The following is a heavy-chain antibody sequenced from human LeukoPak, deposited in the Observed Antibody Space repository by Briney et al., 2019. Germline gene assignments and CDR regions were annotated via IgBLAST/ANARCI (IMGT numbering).Heavy chain of an antibody. Sequence: ASVKVSCKASGYTFTGYYMHWERQAPGQGLEWMGWINPNSGGTNYAQKFQGRVTMTRDTSISTAYMELSRLRSDDTAVYYCAFPGIAFSAGENFDYWGQGTLVTVSS. J-gene: IGHJ4*02. CDR1: GYTFTGYY. CDR2: INPNSGGT. V-gene: IGHV1-2*02. D-gene: IGHD6-13*01. CDR3: AFPGIAFSAGENFDY.